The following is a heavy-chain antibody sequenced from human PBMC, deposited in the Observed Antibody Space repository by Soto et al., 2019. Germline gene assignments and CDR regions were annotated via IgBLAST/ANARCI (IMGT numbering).Heavy chain of an antibody. CDR3: ARDPDAEYSGNYHTPRSLDS. CDR1: GVTFSCYA. CDR2: ISSSSKYI. Sequence: ASLRLSCIGSGVTFSCYAMTWVRQAPGKGLEWVSSISSSSKYIYYTDSVKGRFTISRDNAKNSLYLQMNGLRAEDTALYYCARDPDAEYSGNYHTPRSLDSWGQGTQVTVSS. V-gene: IGHV3-21*01. D-gene: IGHD1-26*01. J-gene: IGHJ4*02.